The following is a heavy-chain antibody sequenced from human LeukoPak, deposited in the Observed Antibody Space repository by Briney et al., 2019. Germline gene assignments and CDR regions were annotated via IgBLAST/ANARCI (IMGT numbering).Heavy chain of an antibody. CDR2: MNPASGNT. V-gene: IGHV1-8*01. D-gene: IGHD3-16*02. J-gene: IGHJ3*02. Sequence: ASVKVSCKASGYTFTSYDINWVRQATGQGIEWMGYMNPASGNTVYAQKFQGRVTMTTDTSISTAHMELSSLRSEDTAVYYCARVPREIASIWGQGTMVTVSS. CDR3: ARVPREIASI. CDR1: GYTFTSYD.